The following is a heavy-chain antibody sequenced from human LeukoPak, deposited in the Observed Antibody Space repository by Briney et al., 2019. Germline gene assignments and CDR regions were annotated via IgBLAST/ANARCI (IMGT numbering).Heavy chain of an antibody. J-gene: IGHJ4*02. Sequence: VASLKVSCRASGYTFSAYYMHWVRRAPGQGLEWMGWISPYNGNTRYAQKFQGRVAMTTDTSTTTAYMELRGLRFNDTAVYYCARAGPGSGWYFDYWGQGTLVTVSS. CDR1: GYTFSAYY. D-gene: IGHD6-19*01. V-gene: IGHV1-18*04. CDR2: ISPYNGNT. CDR3: ARAGPGSGWYFDY.